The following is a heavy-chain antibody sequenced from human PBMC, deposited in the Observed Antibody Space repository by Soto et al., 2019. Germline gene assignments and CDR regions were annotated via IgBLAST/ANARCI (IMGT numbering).Heavy chain of an antibody. V-gene: IGHV4-39*01. CDR3: GKVLVGATGHTDSDS. CDR2: IDYNGVT. J-gene: IGHJ4*02. D-gene: IGHD2-15*01. CDR1: GGSIYRSGYY. Sequence: SETLSLTCTVSGGSIYRSGYYWGWIRQPPGRGPERIGNIDYNGVTYSNPSLKSRVTISRDTSKNQFSLKLTSVTAADTALYYCGKVLVGATGHTDSDSWGPGTLVTVSS.